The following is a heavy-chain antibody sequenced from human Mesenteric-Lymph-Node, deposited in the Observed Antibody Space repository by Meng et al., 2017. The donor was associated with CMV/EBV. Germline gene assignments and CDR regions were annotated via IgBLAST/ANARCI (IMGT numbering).Heavy chain of an antibody. CDR3: AKDRFLEWFYDY. CDR2: IRGSGGST. V-gene: IGHV3-23*01. D-gene: IGHD3-3*01. J-gene: IGHJ4*02. Sequence: CAASGFTFISYAMRWVRQAPGKVLEWVSAIRGSGGSTYYADSVKGRFTISRDNSKNTLYLQMNSLRAEDTAVYYCAKDRFLEWFYDYWGQGTLVTVSS. CDR1: GFTFISYA.